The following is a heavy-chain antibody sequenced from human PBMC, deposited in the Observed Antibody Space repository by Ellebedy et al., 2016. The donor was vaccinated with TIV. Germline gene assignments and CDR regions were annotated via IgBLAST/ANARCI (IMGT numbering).Heavy chain of an antibody. V-gene: IGHV3-15*01. CDR1: GFTFRNAW. J-gene: IGHJ4*02. CDR2: IKSKTDGGTT. D-gene: IGHD4-17*01. Sequence: GESLKISCAASGFTFRNAWMSWVRQAPGKGLEWVGRIKSKTDGGTTAYAAPVKGRFTISRDDSKNTLYLQMNSLRTEDTAVYYGTTDTARVGYWGQGTLVTVSS. CDR3: TTDTARVGY.